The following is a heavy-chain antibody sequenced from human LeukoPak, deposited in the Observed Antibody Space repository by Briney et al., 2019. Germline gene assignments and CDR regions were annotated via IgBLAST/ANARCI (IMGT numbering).Heavy chain of an antibody. J-gene: IGHJ4*02. CDR1: GFTFSSYS. CDR2: ISSSSSYI. V-gene: IGHV3-21*01. CDR3: ARVQPGIAAAGTDY. Sequence: GGSLRLSCAASGFTFSSYSMNWVRQAPGKGLEWVSSISSSSSYIYYADSVKGRFTISRDNAKNSLYLQMNSLRAEDTAVYYCARVQPGIAAAGTDYWGQGTLVTVSS. D-gene: IGHD6-13*01.